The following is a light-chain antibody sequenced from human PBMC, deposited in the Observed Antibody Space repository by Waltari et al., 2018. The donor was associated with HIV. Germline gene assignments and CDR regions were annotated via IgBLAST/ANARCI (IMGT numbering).Light chain of an antibody. Sequence: EIVLTQSPGPQSLSPGSSASLSCRARQTVTSNSIAWYQVRPGQAPRVGIYDSSDRAADIPDRFTGSGSGTNFTLTITRLEPEDFALYFCQQYALSPFTFGQGTSLEV. CDR3: QQYALSPFT. CDR2: DSS. J-gene: IGKJ2*01. CDR1: QTVTSNS. V-gene: IGKV3-20*01.